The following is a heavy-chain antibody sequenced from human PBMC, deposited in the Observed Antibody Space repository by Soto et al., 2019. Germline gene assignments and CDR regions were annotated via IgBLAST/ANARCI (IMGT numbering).Heavy chain of an antibody. CDR3: AKGISYYYDSSAYCEC. CDR2: ISGSGGST. D-gene: IGHD3-22*01. Sequence: PGWSLRLSCAASGFTFSSYAMSLVRQAPGKGLEWGSAISGSGGSTYYADSVKGRFTISRDNSKNTLYLQMNSLRAEDTAVYYCAKGISYYYDSSAYCECWGERTPVTVSS. V-gene: IGHV3-23*01. CDR1: GFTFSSYA. J-gene: IGHJ4*02.